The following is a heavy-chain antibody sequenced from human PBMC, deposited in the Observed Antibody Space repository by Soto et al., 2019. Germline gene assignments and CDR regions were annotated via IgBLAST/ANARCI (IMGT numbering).Heavy chain of an antibody. CDR2: IWYDGSNK. CDR1: GFTFGSYG. J-gene: IGHJ3*02. D-gene: IGHD5-18*01. V-gene: IGHV3-33*01. Sequence: GGSLRLSCAASGFTFGSYGMHWVRQAPGKGLEWVAVIWYDGSNKYYADSVKGRFTISRDNSKNTLYLQMNSLRAEDTAVYYCARERGYSYGHDAFDIWGQGTMVTVSS. CDR3: ARERGYSYGHDAFDI.